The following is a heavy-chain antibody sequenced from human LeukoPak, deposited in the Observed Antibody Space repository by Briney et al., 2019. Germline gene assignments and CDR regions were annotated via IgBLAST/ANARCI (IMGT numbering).Heavy chain of an antibody. V-gene: IGHV4-59*01. CDR3: AGGQWPWYFDL. J-gene: IGHJ2*01. CDR1: GGSISSYY. D-gene: IGHD6-19*01. Sequence: SETLSLTCTVSGGSISSYYWSWIRQPPGKGLEWIGYIYYSGSTNYNPSLKSRVTISVDTSKNQFSLKLSSVTAADTAVYYCAGGQWPWYFDLWGRGTLVTVSS. CDR2: IYYSGST.